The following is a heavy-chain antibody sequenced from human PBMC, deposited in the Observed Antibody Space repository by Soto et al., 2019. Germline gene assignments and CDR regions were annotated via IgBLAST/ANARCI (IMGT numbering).Heavy chain of an antibody. CDR1: GNRFTRQT. CDR2: IIVENGNT. V-gene: IGHV1-3*01. J-gene: IGHJ4*02. CDR3: ARVTYYYDSSHFDY. Sequence: VKVSCKAPGNRFTRQTFHWVRQAPGQSLEWMGWIIVENGNTKYSEKFQGRVTISRDTSASTAYMELSSLRSEDTAVYYCARVTYYYDSSHFDYWGQGTLVTVSS. D-gene: IGHD3-22*01.